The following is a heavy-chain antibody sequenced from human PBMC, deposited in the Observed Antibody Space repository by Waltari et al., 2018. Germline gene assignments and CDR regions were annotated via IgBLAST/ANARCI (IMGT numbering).Heavy chain of an antibody. D-gene: IGHD2-8*01. Sequence: QVQLQQWGAGLLKPSETLSLTCAVYGGSFSGYYWSWIRQPPGKGLEWIGEINHSGSTNYNPSLKSRVTISVDTSKNQFSPKLSSVTAADTAVYYCARGVTNGVPDRYYYGMDVWGQGTTVTVSS. V-gene: IGHV4-34*01. CDR2: INHSGST. CDR3: ARGVTNGVPDRYYYGMDV. J-gene: IGHJ6*02. CDR1: GGSFSGYY.